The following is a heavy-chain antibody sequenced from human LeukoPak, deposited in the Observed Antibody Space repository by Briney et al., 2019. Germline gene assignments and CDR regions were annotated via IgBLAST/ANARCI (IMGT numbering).Heavy chain of an antibody. Sequence: PSETLSLTCTVSGGSISSSSYYWGWIRQPPGKGLEWIGSIYYSGSTYYNPSLKSRVTISVDTSKNQFSLKLSSVTAADTAVYYCARDLTMVRGVPYNWFDPWGQGTLVTVSS. CDR3: ARDLTMVRGVPYNWFDP. CDR1: GGSISSSSYY. V-gene: IGHV4-39*07. CDR2: IYYSGST. J-gene: IGHJ5*02. D-gene: IGHD3-10*01.